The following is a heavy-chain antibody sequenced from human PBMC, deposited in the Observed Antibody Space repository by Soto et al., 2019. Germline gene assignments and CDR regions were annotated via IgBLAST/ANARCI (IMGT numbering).Heavy chain of an antibody. CDR1: GYTFTNYG. CDR3: ARGVGSGSYYNQYNWFDP. V-gene: IGHV1-18*01. Sequence: PEASVKVSCKASGYTFTNYGISWVRQAPGQGLEWMGWINVYNGNTKYAQKVQGRVTMTTDTSTSTAYMELRSLISDDTAVYYCARGVGSGSYYNQYNWFDPWGQGTLVTVSS. CDR2: INVYNGNT. D-gene: IGHD3-10*01. J-gene: IGHJ5*02.